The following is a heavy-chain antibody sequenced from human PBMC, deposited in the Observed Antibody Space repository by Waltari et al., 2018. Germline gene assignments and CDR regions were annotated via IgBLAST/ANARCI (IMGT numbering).Heavy chain of an antibody. V-gene: IGHV4-38-2*01. Sequence: QVQLQESGPGLVKPSETLSLTCAVSGYSISSGYYWGWIRQPPGKGLEGIGSIYHSGSTYYNPSLKSRVTISVDTSKNQFSLKLSSVTAADTAVYYCARLGSGVAVARFDPWGQGTLVTVSS. CDR3: ARLGSGVAVARFDP. J-gene: IGHJ5*02. D-gene: IGHD6-19*01. CDR2: IYHSGST. CDR1: GYSISSGYY.